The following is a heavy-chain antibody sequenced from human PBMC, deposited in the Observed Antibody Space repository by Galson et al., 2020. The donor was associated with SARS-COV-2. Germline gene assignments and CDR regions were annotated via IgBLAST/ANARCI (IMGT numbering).Heavy chain of an antibody. J-gene: IGHJ4*02. CDR2: IYYTGDT. D-gene: IGHD5-18*01. V-gene: IGHV4-30-4*07. CDR1: GDSISSGGYS. CDR3: ARGPGIHLWYIDS. Sequence: SETLSLTCAISGDSISSGGYSWGWIRKPPGKGLEWIGYIYYTGDTFFNPSLKSRVTISQDTTQFSLRLTSVTAADTAVYYCARGPGIHLWYIDSWGQGTLVTVSS.